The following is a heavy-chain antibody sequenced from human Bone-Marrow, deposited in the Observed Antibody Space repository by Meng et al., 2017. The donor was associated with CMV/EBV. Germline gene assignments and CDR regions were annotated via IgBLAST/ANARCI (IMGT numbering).Heavy chain of an antibody. J-gene: IGHJ4*02. CDR3: AKGEYSNSLSFDY. CDR1: GFTFSSDS. D-gene: IGHD4-11*01. Sequence: GESLKISCAASGFTFSSDSMNWVRQAPGKGLEWVSYISSSSSTIYYADSVKGRFTISRDNAKNSLYLQMNSLRAEDTAVYYCAKGEYSNSLSFDYWSQGTLVTVSS. CDR2: ISSSSSTI. V-gene: IGHV3-48*04.